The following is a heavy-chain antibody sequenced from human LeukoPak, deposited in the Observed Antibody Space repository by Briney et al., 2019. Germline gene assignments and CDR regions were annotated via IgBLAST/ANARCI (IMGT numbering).Heavy chain of an antibody. CDR3: ARDRFLQP. Sequence: PSETLSLTCTVSGGSISSHYWSWIRQPPGKGLEWIGYIYYSGSTNYNPSLKSRVTISVDTSKNQFSLKLSSVTAADTAVYYCARDRFLQPWGQGTLVTVSS. V-gene: IGHV4-59*11. D-gene: IGHD3-3*01. CDR1: GGSISSHY. J-gene: IGHJ5*02. CDR2: IYYSGST.